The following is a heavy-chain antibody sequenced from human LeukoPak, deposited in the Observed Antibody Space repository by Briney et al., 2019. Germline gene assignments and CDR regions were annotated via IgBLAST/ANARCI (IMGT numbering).Heavy chain of an antibody. Sequence: SGPALVKPTQTLTLTCTFSGFSLSTSGMCVSWIRQPPGKALEWLARIDWDDDKYYSTSLKTRLTISKDTSKNQVVLTMTNMDPWDPATDYWARITPPGRQVDHWGQGTLVTGSS. CDR1: GFSLSTSGMC. V-gene: IGHV2-70*11. J-gene: IGHJ4*02. CDR2: IDWDDDK. CDR3: ARITPPGRQVDH.